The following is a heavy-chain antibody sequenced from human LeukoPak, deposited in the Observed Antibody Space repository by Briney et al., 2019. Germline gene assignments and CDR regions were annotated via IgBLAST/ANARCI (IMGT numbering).Heavy chain of an antibody. CDR3: ARGRHGSGSYSIDY. J-gene: IGHJ4*02. CDR2: INPNSGGT. V-gene: IGHV1-2*02. D-gene: IGHD3-10*01. Sequence: ASVKVSCKASGYTFTGYYMHWVRQAPGQGLEWMGCINPNSGGTNYAQKFQGRVTVTRDTSISTAYMELSRLRSDDTAVYYCARGRHGSGSYSIDYWGQGTLVTVSS. CDR1: GYTFTGYY.